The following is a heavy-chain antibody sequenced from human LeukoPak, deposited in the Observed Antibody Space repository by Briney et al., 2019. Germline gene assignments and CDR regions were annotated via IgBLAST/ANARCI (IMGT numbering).Heavy chain of an antibody. CDR1: GGSFSGCY. J-gene: IGHJ4*02. D-gene: IGHD6-13*01. V-gene: IGHV4-34*01. CDR3: ARGRRYSSTVDY. Sequence: SETLSLTCAVYGGSFSGCYWSWIRQPPGKGLEWIGEINHSGSTNYNPSLKSRVTISVDTSENQFSLKLSSVTAADTAVYYCARGRRYSSTVDYWGQGTLVTVSS. CDR2: INHSGST.